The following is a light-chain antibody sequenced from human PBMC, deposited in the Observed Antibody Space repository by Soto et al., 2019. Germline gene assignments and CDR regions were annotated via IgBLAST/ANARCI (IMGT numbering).Light chain of an antibody. J-gene: IGLJ2*01. Sequence: QSALTQPASVSGSPGQSITISCTGTSSDVGGYNYVSWYQHHPGKAPKLMIYEVSNRPSGVSNRFSGSKSDNTASLTISGLQTEDEAEYYCSSYTSTNTVIFGGGTKVTVL. CDR3: SSYTSTNTVI. V-gene: IGLV2-14*01. CDR2: EVS. CDR1: SSDVGGYNY.